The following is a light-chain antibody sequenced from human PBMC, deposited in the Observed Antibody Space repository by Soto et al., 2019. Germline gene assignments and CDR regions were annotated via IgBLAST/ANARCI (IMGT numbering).Light chain of an antibody. Sequence: DIQMTQSPSSLSASVGVRVTITCRASHAISDYLAWYQQKPGKVPKLLISAASSLESGVPSRFSGSGFGTDFTLTISSLQSEDVATYYCQNYKSPPFTFSPGTKVDIK. CDR3: QNYKSPPFT. V-gene: IGKV1-27*01. CDR1: HAISDY. J-gene: IGKJ3*01. CDR2: AAS.